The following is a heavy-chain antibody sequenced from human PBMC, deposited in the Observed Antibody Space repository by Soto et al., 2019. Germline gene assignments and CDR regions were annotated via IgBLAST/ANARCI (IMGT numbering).Heavy chain of an antibody. J-gene: IGHJ4*02. D-gene: IGHD3-10*01. CDR3: ARGPRVVMVRGVTHLGY. Sequence: PSETLSLTCTVSGGSISSGGYYWSWIRQHPGKGLEWIGYIYYSGSTYYNPSLKSRVTISVDTSKNQFSLKLSSVTAADTAVYYCARGPRVVMVRGVTHLGYWGQGTLVTVSS. CDR1: GGSISSGGYY. CDR2: IYYSGST. V-gene: IGHV4-31*03.